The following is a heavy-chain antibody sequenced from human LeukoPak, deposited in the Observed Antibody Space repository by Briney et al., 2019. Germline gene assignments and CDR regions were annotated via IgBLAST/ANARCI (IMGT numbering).Heavy chain of an antibody. Sequence: SETLSLTCTVSGGSISNSGYYWGWIRQPPGKWLGWIGSIYSRGTTYYNPSLKSRVTISLDTSKNQFSLKLSSGTAADTAVYYCARLGASSGYYDYWGQGTLVTVSS. J-gene: IGHJ4*02. CDR1: GGSISNSGYY. CDR3: ARLGASSGYYDY. V-gene: IGHV4-39*01. CDR2: IYSRGTT. D-gene: IGHD3-22*01.